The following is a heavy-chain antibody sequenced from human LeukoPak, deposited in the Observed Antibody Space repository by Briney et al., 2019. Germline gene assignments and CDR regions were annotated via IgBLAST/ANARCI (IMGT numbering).Heavy chain of an antibody. D-gene: IGHD6-19*01. CDR3: VRAGYTSGWFLDD. V-gene: IGHV3-64*02. J-gene: IGHJ4*02. CDR1: GFTFRSYA. Sequence: GGSPRLSCAASGFTFRSYAFHWVRQAPGKGLEYVSAINTDEDSTYYAESVRGRFTISRDNSRNTLYLQMGTLRIEDTAVYYCVRAGYTSGWFLDDWGQGTLVTVSS. CDR2: INTDEDST.